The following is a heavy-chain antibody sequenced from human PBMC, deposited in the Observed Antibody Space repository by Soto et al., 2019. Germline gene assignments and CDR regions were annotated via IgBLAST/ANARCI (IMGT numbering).Heavy chain of an antibody. J-gene: IGHJ4*02. Sequence: KPSETLSLTCSVSGGSFSSYYWTWIRQPPGKGLEYIDSISYSGTANYNPSLRSRLTISVDTSKSQFSLKVSSVTAADTAVYYCAGQDSTSPFFGYWGQGTLVTVSS. CDR3: AGQDSTSPFFGY. CDR1: GGSFSSYY. V-gene: IGHV4-59*01. CDR2: ISYSGTA. D-gene: IGHD6-6*01.